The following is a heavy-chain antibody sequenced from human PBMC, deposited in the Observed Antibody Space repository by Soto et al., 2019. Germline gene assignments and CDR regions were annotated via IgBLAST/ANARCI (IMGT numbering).Heavy chain of an antibody. CDR2: ISSSSSYI. J-gene: IGHJ4*02. CDR3: ARAPDGSGWYPRGSFDY. Sequence: EVQLVESGGGLVKPGGSLRLSCAASGFAFSSYSMNWVRQAPGKGLEWVSSISSSSSYIYYADSVKGRFTISRDNAKNSLYLQMNSLRAEDTAVYYCARAPDGSGWYPRGSFDYWGQGTLVTVSP. V-gene: IGHV3-21*01. CDR1: GFAFSSYS. D-gene: IGHD6-19*01.